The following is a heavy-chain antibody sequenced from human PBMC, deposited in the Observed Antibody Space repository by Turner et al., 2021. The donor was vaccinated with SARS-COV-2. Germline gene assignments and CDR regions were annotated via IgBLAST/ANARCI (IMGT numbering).Heavy chain of an antibody. CDR3: AKQQGLYSNPMYYDY. CDR2: TSYDGSNK. CDR1: GFTFSSYG. J-gene: IGHJ4*02. D-gene: IGHD4-4*01. V-gene: IGHV3-30*18. Sequence: QVQLVESGGGVVQPGGSLILSWAASGFTFSSYGMHWVRQAPGKGLEWVAVTSYDGSNKYYADSVKGRFTISRDNSKNTLYLQMNSLRAEDTAVYYCAKQQGLYSNPMYYDYWGQGTLVTVSS.